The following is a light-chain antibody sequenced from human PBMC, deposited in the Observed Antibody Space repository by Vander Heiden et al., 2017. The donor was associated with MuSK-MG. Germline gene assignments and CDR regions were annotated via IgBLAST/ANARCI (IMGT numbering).Light chain of an antibody. CDR2: AAS. J-gene: IGKJ4*01. CDR1: QSVSSNS. CDR3: QQDGSSLDT. V-gene: IGKV3-20*01. Sequence: ETVLTQSPGTLSLSPGERATLSCRTSQSVSSNSLAWFQQRAAQAPRLLIYAASSRATGIPDRFSGSGSGTDFTLTISRLEPEDFAVYYCQQDGSSLDTFGGGTKVEIK.